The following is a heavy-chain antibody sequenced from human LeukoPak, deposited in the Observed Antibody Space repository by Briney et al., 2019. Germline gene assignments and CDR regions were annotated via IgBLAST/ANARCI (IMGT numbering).Heavy chain of an antibody. CDR2: IYTSGTT. D-gene: IGHD2-15*01. CDR3: AREWVAATIDY. Sequence: SSETLSLTCTVSGGSISSGSYYWSWIRQPAGKGLEWIGRIYTSGTTNYNPSLKSRVTISVDTSKNQFSLKLSSVTAADTAVYYCAREWVAATIDYWGQGTLVTVSS. CDR1: GGSISSGSYY. J-gene: IGHJ4*02. V-gene: IGHV4-61*02.